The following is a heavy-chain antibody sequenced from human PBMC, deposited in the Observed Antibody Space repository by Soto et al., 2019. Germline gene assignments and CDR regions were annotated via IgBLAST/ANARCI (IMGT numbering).Heavy chain of an antibody. CDR1: GVSIRSSSYY. CDR2: IYYSGST. D-gene: IGHD1-1*01. Sequence: SETLSLSCTVSGVSIRSSSYYWGWIRQPPGKGLEWIGSIYYSGSTYYNPSLKSRVTISVDTSKSQFSLKLSSVTAADTAVYYCPSLTNIDYWGQGTLVTVS. CDR3: PSLTNIDY. J-gene: IGHJ4*02. V-gene: IGHV4-39*01.